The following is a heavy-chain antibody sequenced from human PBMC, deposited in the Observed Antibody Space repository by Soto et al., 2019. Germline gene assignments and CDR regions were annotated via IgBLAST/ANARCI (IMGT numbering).Heavy chain of an antibody. J-gene: IGHJ4*02. CDR2: ISSSGVST. CDR1: GFTFSSYA. Sequence: EVQLLESGGDLIQPGGSLRLSCAASGFTFSSYAMSWVRQAPGKGLGWVSDISSSGVSTFYADSVKGRFTISRDNSRNTLYLQMNSLRAEDTAIYYCAKYQPMTQPRPYFDYWGQGTLVTVSS. V-gene: IGHV3-23*01. D-gene: IGHD3-22*01. CDR3: AKYQPMTQPRPYFDY.